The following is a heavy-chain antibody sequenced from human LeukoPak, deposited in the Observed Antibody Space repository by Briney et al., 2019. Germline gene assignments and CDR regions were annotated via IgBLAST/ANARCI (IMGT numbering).Heavy chain of an antibody. CDR2: ITSSGTTT. CDR1: GFSFSDSY. V-gene: IGHV3-11*01. D-gene: IGHD4/OR15-4a*01. J-gene: IGHJ4*02. CDR3: GRDPDYGDPY. Sequence: GGSLRLSCSASGFSFSDSYMSWFRMSPEKGLEWIAYITSSGTTTEYADSVKGRFTISRVNAKNSLYLQMNSLRPEDTAVYYCGRDPDYGDPYWGQGTLVTVSS.